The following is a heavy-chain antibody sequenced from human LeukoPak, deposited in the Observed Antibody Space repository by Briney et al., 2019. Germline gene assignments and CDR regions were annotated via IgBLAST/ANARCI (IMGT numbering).Heavy chain of an antibody. V-gene: IGHV4-39*01. J-gene: IGHJ4*02. D-gene: IGHD3-16*02. Sequence: SETLSLTCTVSGGSIGSSSYYWGWIRQPPGKGLERIGSIYYSGSTYYNPSLKSRVTISVDTSKNQFSLKLSSVTAADTAVYYCARRGRADYVWGSYRSYYFDYWGQRTLVTVSS. CDR2: IYYSGST. CDR3: ARRGRADYVWGSYRSYYFDY. CDR1: GGSIGSSSYY.